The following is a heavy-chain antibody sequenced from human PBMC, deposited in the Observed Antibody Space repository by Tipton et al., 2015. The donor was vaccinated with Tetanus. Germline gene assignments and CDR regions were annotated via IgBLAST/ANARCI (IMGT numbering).Heavy chain of an antibody. CDR1: RGPINSGTFY. V-gene: IGHV4-39*01. D-gene: IGHD2-21*02. Sequence: TLSLTCTVSRGPINSGTFYWDWIRQPPGKGLEWIGNIYCNGNMLENPSLKGRVTLSLDKSKNKFSLNLTSVTAADTAVYYCARTADNWFDPWGQGILVTVSS. CDR3: ARTADNWFDP. CDR2: IYCNGNM. J-gene: IGHJ5*02.